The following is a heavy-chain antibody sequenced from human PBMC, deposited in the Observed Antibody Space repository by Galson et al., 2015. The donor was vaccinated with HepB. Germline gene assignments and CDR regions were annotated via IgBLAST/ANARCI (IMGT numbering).Heavy chain of an antibody. J-gene: IGHJ6*02. V-gene: IGHV1-46*01. CDR3: ASYTFGVDPMPHYYYGMDV. Sequence: SVKVSCKASGYTFTSYYMHWVRQAPGQGLEWMGIINPSGGSTSYAQKFQGRVTMTRDTSTSTVYMELSSLRSEDTAVYYCASYTFGVDPMPHYYYGMDVWGQGTTVTVSS. CDR2: INPSGGST. CDR1: GYTFTSYY. D-gene: IGHD3-3*01.